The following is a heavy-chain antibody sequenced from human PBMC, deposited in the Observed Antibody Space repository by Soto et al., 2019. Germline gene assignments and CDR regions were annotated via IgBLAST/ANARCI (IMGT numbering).Heavy chain of an antibody. V-gene: IGHV1-18*01. CDR1: GYTFTSYG. J-gene: IGHJ4*02. CDR3: ARDLYDFWGGYYHDPFDY. D-gene: IGHD3-3*01. CDR2: ISAYNGNT. Sequence: GASVKVSCKASGYTFTSYGISWVRQAPGQGLEWMGWISAYNGNTNYAQKLQGRVTMTTDTSTSTAYMELRSLRSDDTAVYYCARDLYDFWGGYYHDPFDYWGQGTLVTVSS.